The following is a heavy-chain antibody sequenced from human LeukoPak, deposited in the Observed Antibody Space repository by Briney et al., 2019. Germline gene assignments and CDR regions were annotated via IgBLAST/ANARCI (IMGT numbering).Heavy chain of an antibody. CDR3: ATGGVHYYDSSADY. V-gene: IGHV3-48*04. CDR1: GFTFSSHG. J-gene: IGHJ4*02. CDR2: ISSSGSTI. Sequence: GGSLRLSCAASGFTFSSHGMSWVRQAPGKGLEWVSYISSSGSTIYYADSVKGRFTISRDNAKNSLYLQMNSLRGEDTAVYYCATGGVHYYDSSADYWGQGTLVTVSS. D-gene: IGHD3-22*01.